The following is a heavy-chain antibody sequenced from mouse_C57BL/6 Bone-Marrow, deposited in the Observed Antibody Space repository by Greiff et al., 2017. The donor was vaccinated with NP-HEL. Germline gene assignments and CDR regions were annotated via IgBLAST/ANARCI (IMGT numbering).Heavy chain of an antibody. CDR2: ISSGSSTI. CDR3: ASSGLGRGYFDY. D-gene: IGHD4-1*01. J-gene: IGHJ2*01. CDR1: GFTFSDYG. V-gene: IGHV5-17*01. Sequence: EVKLMESGGGLVKPGGSLKLSCAASGFTFSDYGMHWVRQAPEKGLEWVAYISSGSSTIYYADTVKGRFTISRCNAKNTLFLQMTSLRSEDTAMYYCASSGLGRGYFDYWGQGTTLTVSS.